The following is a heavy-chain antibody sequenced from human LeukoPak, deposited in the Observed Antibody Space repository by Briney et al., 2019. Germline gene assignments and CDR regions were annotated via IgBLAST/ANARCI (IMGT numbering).Heavy chain of an antibody. J-gene: IGHJ4*02. Sequence: PGGSLRLSCAASGFIFSSYWMSWVRQAPGKGLEWVANIKQDGSEKYYMDSVKGRFTISRDTAKNSLYLQMNSLRAEDTAVYYCARAAKYYYGSETYYFFDYWGQGTLVTVSS. CDR3: ARAAKYYYGSETYYFFDY. V-gene: IGHV3-7*01. CDR1: GFIFSSYW. D-gene: IGHD3-10*01. CDR2: IKQDGSEK.